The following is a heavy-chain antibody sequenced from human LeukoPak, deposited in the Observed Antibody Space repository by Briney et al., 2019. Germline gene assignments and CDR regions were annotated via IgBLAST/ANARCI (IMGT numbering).Heavy chain of an antibody. Sequence: GGSLRLSCAASGFTFSSFAMHWVRQPPGKGLEWVALMTYDGSRINYADSVKGRFTISRDNSKNTLYLQMNSLKGDDTAVYYCAKDSAFYYIDVWGKGTTVIISS. CDR3: AKDSAFYYIDV. D-gene: IGHD3-10*01. CDR2: MTYDGSRI. J-gene: IGHJ6*03. CDR1: GFTFSSFA. V-gene: IGHV3-30*04.